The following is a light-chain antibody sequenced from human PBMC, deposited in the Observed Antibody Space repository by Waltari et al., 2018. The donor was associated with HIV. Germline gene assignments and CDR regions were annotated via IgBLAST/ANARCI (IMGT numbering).Light chain of an antibody. Sequence: QSALTQPASVSGSPGQSITISRTGTSSDVGGYDSVPWYQQHPAQVPKLMIYEVSNRPAGVSNRFSGSKSGNTASLTISGLQAEDEADYYCSSYTSTKTPVFGGGTKLTVL. V-gene: IGLV2-14*01. CDR2: EVS. J-gene: IGLJ3*02. CDR1: SSDVGGYDS. CDR3: SSYTSTKTPV.